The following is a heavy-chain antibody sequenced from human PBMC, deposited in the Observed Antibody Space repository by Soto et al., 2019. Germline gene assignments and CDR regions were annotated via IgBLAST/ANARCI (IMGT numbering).Heavy chain of an antibody. D-gene: IGHD6-19*01. J-gene: IGHJ5*02. CDR1: GYTFISYW. V-gene: IGHV5-10-1*01. CDR3: ARVSSYISGWSHNWFDP. CDR2: IDPSGSYT. Sequence: PGESLKISCKGSGYTFISYWISWVRQMPGRGLEWMGRIDPSGSYTSYSPSFQGHVTISADKSISTAYLQWSSLKASDTAMYYCARVSSYISGWSHNWFDPWGQGTLVTVSS.